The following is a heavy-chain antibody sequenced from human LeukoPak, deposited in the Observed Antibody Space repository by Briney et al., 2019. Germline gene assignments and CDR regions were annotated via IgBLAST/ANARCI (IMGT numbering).Heavy chain of an antibody. CDR2: IKQDVTEK. V-gene: IGHV3-7*01. CDR1: GFTFCNYR. Sequence: AGGSLRLSCAASGFTFCNYRMSWVRQAPGKGLEWVANIKQDVTEKYYVDSVKGRFTISRDNAKNSLYLQMNSLRAEDTAVYYCARDRSYYGSGDPFDYWGQGTLVTVSS. J-gene: IGHJ4*02. CDR3: ARDRSYYGSGDPFDY. D-gene: IGHD3-10*01.